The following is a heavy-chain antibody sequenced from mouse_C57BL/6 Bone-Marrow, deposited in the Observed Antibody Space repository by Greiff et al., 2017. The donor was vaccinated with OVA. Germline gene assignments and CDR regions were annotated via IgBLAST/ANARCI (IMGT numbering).Heavy chain of an antibody. CDR1: GYTFTGYW. J-gene: IGHJ3*01. D-gene: IGHD1-1*02. Sequence: VKLVESGAELMKPGASVKLSCKATGYTFTGYWIEWVKQRPGHGLEWIGEILPGSGSTKYNEKFKGKATFTADTSSNNAYMQRSSLTTEASAIYYCARGGYGGIYWFAYWGQGTLVTVSA. CDR2: ILPGSGST. CDR3: ARGGYGGIYWFAY. V-gene: IGHV1-9*01.